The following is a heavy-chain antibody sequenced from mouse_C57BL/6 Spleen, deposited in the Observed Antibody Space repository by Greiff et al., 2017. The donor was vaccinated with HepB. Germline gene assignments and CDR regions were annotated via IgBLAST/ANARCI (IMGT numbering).Heavy chain of an antibody. Sequence: QVHVKQSGPGLVQPSQSLSITCTVSGFSLTSYGVHWVRQSPGKGLEWLGVIWRGGSTDYNAAFMSRLSITKDNSKSQVFFKMNSLQADDTAIYYCAKIGDGNHYYAMDYWGQGTSVTVSS. V-gene: IGHV2-5*01. CDR1: GFSLTSYG. J-gene: IGHJ4*01. CDR2: IWRGGST. D-gene: IGHD2-1*01. CDR3: AKIGDGNHYYAMDY.